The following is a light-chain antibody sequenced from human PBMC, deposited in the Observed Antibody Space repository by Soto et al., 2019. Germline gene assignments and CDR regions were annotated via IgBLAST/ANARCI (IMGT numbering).Light chain of an antibody. Sequence: EIVLTQSPGTLSLSPGETATLSCRASQSVGRNYLAGYQQKPGQAPRLLIYGAPSRATGIPDRFSGSGSGTDLTLTFSRLEPDDFPVYYCQEYASSPLTFGGGTRVEIK. CDR2: GAP. CDR1: QSVGRNY. V-gene: IGKV3-20*01. CDR3: QEYASSPLT. J-gene: IGKJ4*01.